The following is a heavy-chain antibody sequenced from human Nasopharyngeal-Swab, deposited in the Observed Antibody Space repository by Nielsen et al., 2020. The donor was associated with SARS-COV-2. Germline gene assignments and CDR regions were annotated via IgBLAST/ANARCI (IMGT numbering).Heavy chain of an antibody. CDR3: ASGLAYYDSLTGYQYDAFDI. CDR2: IYYSGST. J-gene: IGHJ3*02. Sequence: PGKGLEWIGSIYYSGSTYYNPSLKSRVTISVDTSKNQFSLKLSSVTAADTAVYYCASGLAYYDSLTGYQYDAFDIWGQGTMVTVSS. V-gene: IGHV4-39*07. D-gene: IGHD3-9*01.